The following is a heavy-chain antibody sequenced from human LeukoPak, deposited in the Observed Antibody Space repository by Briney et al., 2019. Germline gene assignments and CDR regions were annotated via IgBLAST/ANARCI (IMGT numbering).Heavy chain of an antibody. Sequence: GESLKISCKGSAYSFTSYCIGWVRQMPRKGLEWMGIIYPGDSVTTYSPSFQGQVTISSDKSISTAYLLWSSLKASDTAVYYSARRDTAIAHDAFDIWGQGTMVTVSS. CDR1: AYSFTSYC. CDR3: ARRDTAIAHDAFDI. V-gene: IGHV5-51*01. CDR2: IYPGDSVT. D-gene: IGHD5-18*01. J-gene: IGHJ3*02.